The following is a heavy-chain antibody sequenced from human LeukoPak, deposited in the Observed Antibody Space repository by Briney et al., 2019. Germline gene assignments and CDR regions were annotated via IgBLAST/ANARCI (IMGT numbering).Heavy chain of an antibody. J-gene: IGHJ4*02. Sequence: PGGSLRLSCAASGFTFRSYAMHWVRQAPGKGLEWVAVISYDDGDNKYYADSVQGRFTISRDNSKNTIYLQMNSLRTEDTAIYYCARGMARGETVTTTSHWGQGTLVTVSS. D-gene: IGHD4-11*01. CDR3: ARGMARGETVTTTSH. V-gene: IGHV3-30*03. CDR1: GFTFRSYA. CDR2: ISYDDGDNK.